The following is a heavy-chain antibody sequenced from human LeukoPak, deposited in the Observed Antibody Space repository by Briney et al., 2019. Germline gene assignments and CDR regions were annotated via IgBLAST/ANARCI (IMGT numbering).Heavy chain of an antibody. J-gene: IGHJ4*02. CDR2: VNPDNGNT. Sequence: ASVKVSCKAPGYSFTSYDINWVRQAAGQGLEWMGWVNPDNGNTDYAQRFQGRVTITRNTSIATAYMELSSLRSEDTAVYYCARRYYYGSARKPYYFDYWGQGTLVTVSS. D-gene: IGHD3-10*01. V-gene: IGHV1-8*03. CDR3: ARRYYYGSARKPYYFDY. CDR1: GYSFTSYD.